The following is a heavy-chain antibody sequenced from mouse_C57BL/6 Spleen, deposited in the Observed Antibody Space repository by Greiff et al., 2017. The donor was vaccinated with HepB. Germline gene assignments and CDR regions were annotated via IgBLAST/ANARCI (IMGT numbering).Heavy chain of an antibody. V-gene: IGHV1-22*01. CDR3: ARGAAQARYFDY. Sequence: EVQLQQSGPELVKPGASVKMSCKASGYTFTDYNMHWVKQSHGKSLEWIGYINPNNGGTSYNQKFKGKATLTVNKSSSTAYMERRSLTSEDSAVYYCARGAAQARYFDYWGQGTTLTVSS. CDR2: INPNNGGT. J-gene: IGHJ2*01. CDR1: GYTFTDYN. D-gene: IGHD3-2*02.